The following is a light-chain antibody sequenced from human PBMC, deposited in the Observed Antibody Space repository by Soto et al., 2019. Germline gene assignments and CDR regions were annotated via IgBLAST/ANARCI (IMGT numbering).Light chain of an antibody. CDR2: DVS. CDR1: SSDVGGYDY. J-gene: IGLJ2*01. CDR3: SSYTSSSALVV. Sequence: QSALTQPASVSGSPGQSFTISCTGTSSDVGGYDYVSWYQQHPGKAPKLMIYDVSNRPSGVSNRFSGSKSGNTASLTISGLQAEDEADYYCSSYTSSSALVVFGGGTKVTV. V-gene: IGLV2-14*03.